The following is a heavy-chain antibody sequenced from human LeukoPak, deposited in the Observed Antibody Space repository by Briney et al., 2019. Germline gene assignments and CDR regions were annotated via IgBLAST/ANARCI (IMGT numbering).Heavy chain of an antibody. CDR2: INIGGSNT. Sequence: PGGSLRLSCAASGFTFNDYYMSWIRQAAGKGLEWLSYINIGGSNTHYADSVKGRCAIFRDNAKKSPYLEMNNLRAEDTAVYYCATDGAGFDTWRQGVLVTVSS. CDR1: GFTFNDYY. CDR3: ATDGAGFDT. V-gene: IGHV3-11*01. J-gene: IGHJ5*02.